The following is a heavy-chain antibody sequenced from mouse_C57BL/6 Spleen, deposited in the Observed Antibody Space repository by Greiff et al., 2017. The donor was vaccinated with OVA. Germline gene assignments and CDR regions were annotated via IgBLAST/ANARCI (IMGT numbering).Heavy chain of an antibody. J-gene: IGHJ2*01. V-gene: IGHV1-69*01. D-gene: IGHD1-1*01. CDR1: GYTFTSYW. CDR2: IDPSDSYT. Sequence: QVQLQQPGAELVMPGASVKLSCKASGYTFTSYWMHWVKQRPGQGLEWIGEIDPSDSYTNYNQKFKGKSTLTVDKSSSTAYMQLSSLTSEDSAVYYCARAHYYGSSYDFDYWGQGPTLTVSS. CDR3: ARAHYYGSSYDFDY.